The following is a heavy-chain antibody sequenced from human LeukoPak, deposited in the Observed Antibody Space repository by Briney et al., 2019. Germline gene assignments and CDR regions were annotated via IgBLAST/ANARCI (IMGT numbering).Heavy chain of an antibody. CDR2: ISAYNGNT. CDR1: GYTFSSYG. V-gene: IGHV1-18*01. Sequence: ASVTVSCKASGYTFSSYGISWVRQAPGQGLEWMGWISAYNGNTNYAQKLQGRVTMTTDTSTSTACMELRSLRSDDTAVYCCARDMVRGVIIWDYWGQGTLVTVSS. CDR3: ARDMVRGVIIWDY. D-gene: IGHD3-10*01. J-gene: IGHJ4*02.